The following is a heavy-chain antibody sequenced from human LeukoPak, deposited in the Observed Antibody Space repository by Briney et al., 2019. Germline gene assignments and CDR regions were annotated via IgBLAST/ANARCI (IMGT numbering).Heavy chain of an antibody. D-gene: IGHD6-25*01. J-gene: IGHJ4*02. CDR2: VYYSGST. Sequence: SETLSLTCVVSGGSVSGYYWGWIRQPPGRGLEWIGYVYYSGSTNYNPSFKSRITISIDTSKNQFSLKLSSVTAADTAVYYCARTVSATPQVFDYWGQGTLVTVSS. V-gene: IGHV4-59*02. CDR1: GGSVSGYY. CDR3: ARTVSATPQVFDY.